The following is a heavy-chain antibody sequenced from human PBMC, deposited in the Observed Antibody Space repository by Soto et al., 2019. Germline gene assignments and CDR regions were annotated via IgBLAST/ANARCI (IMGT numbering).Heavy chain of an antibody. J-gene: IGHJ4*02. D-gene: IGHD3-10*01. CDR2: INPSSGET. CDR3: ARGFSAGKGSPPDY. V-gene: IGHV1-2*02. CDR1: GYTFIDYF. Sequence: ASVKVSCKASGYTFIDYFIQWVRQAPGQGLEWMGWINPSSGETTYAQKFQGRVTMTRDTSISTAYMDLITLRSDDTAIYYCARGFSAGKGSPPDYWGQGTLVTVSS.